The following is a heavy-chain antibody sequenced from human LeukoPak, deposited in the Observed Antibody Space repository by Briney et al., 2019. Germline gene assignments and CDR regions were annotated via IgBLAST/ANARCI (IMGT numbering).Heavy chain of an antibody. Sequence: SETLSLTCTVSGYSISSGYYWGWIRQPPGKRLEWIGSIYHSVSTYYNPSLKSRVTISVDTSKNQFSLKLSSVTAADTAVYYCARVKYGSSWYGASPWGFDPWGQGTLVTVSS. V-gene: IGHV4-38-2*02. D-gene: IGHD6-13*01. CDR1: GYSISSGYY. CDR3: ARVKYGSSWYGASPWGFDP. CDR2: IYHSVST. J-gene: IGHJ5*02.